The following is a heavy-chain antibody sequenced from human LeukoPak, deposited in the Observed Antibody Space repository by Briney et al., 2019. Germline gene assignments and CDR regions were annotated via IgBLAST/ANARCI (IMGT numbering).Heavy chain of an antibody. J-gene: IGHJ4*02. CDR2: IYYSGST. V-gene: IGHV4-39*01. CDR1: GRSISSSSYY. CDR3: ARIVGASDY. Sequence: SETLSLTCTVSGRSISSSSYYRGWIRQPPGKGLEWIGSIYYSGSTYYNPSLKSRVTISVDTSKNQFSLKLSSVSAADTAVYYCARIVGASDYWGQGTLVTVSS. D-gene: IGHD1-26*01.